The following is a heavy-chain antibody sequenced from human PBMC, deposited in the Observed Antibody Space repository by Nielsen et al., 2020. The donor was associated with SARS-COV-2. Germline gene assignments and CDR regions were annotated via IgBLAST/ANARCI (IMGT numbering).Heavy chain of an antibody. CDR1: GYTFTTYA. V-gene: IGHV7-4-1*02. D-gene: IGHD2-2*02. CDR3: VRDTGYCSSTSCYTTLGDY. J-gene: IGHJ4*02. CDR2: INTNTGNP. Sequence: ASVKVSCKASGYTFTTYAMNWVRQAPGQGIEWMGWINTNTGNPTYDQGFTGRFVFSLDTSVSTAYLQISSLKAEDTAVYYCVRDTGYCSSTSCYTTLGDYCGQGTPVTVSS.